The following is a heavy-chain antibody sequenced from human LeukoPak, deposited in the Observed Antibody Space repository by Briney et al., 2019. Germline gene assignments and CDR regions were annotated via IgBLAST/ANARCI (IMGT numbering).Heavy chain of an antibody. CDR2: IIPILGIA. CDR1: VGTFSSYT. Sequence: GSSVKVSCKASVGTFSSYTISWVRQAPGQGLEWMGRIIPILGIANYAQKFQGRVTITADKSTSTAYMELSSLRSEDTAVYYCARDMTTVTTLTYWGQGTLVTVSS. V-gene: IGHV1-69*04. D-gene: IGHD4-17*01. J-gene: IGHJ4*02. CDR3: ARDMTTVTTLTY.